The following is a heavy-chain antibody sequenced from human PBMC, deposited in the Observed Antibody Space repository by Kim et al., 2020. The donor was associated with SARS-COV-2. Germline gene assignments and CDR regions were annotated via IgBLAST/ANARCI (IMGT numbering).Heavy chain of an antibody. CDR1: GGSFSSNY. Sequence: SETLSLTCSVSGGSFSSNYWNWVRQPPGKGLEWIGYISYSGITNYNPSLRRRITISVDTSNNQFSLKLSSVTAADTAVYYCAREPVRSYDDGSGYYTYAFDLEGRGTLLPVSS. CDR3: AREPVRSYDDGSGYYTYAFDL. CDR2: ISYSGIT. J-gene: IGHJ3*01. V-gene: IGHV4-59*01. D-gene: IGHD3-22*01.